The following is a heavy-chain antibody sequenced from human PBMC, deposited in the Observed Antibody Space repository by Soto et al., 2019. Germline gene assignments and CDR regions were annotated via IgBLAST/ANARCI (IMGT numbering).Heavy chain of an antibody. Sequence: ASVKVSCKASGGTFSSYAISWVRQAPGQGLEWMGGIIPIFGTANYAQKFQGRVTITADESTSTAYMELSSLRSEDTAVYYCARDWSREYYYDSSGYYFGASFGYWGQGTLVTV. D-gene: IGHD3-22*01. CDR1: GGTFSSYA. CDR3: ARDWSREYYYDSSGYYFGASFGY. CDR2: IIPIFGTA. V-gene: IGHV1-69*13. J-gene: IGHJ4*02.